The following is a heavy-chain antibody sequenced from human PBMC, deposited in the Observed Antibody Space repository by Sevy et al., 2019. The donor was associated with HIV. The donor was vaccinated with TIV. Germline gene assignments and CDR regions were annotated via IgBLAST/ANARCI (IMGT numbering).Heavy chain of an antibody. J-gene: IGHJ4*02. CDR2: ISAYNGNT. V-gene: IGHV1-18*01. CDR1: GYTFTSYG. CDR3: ARDIDYGDLYYFDY. D-gene: IGHD4-17*01. Sequence: ASVKVSCKASGYTFTSYGISWVRQAPGQGLEWMGWISAYNGNTNYAQKLQGRVTMTTETSTSTAYMELRSLRSDDTAVYYCARDIDYGDLYYFDYWGQGTLVTVSS.